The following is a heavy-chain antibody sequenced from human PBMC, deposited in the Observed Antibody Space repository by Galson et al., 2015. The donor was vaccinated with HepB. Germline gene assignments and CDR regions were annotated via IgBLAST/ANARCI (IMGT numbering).Heavy chain of an antibody. CDR1: GYSISSGYY. CDR3: ARDRGIIPDDDAFDI. J-gene: IGHJ3*02. CDR2: IYHSGST. Sequence: ATLSLPCTVSGYSISSGYYWGWIRQPPGKGLEWIGSIYHSGSTYYNPSLKSRVTISVDTSKNQFSLKLSSVTAADTAVYYCARDRGIIPDDDAFDIWGQGTMATASS. V-gene: IGHV4-38-2*02. D-gene: IGHD3-10*01.